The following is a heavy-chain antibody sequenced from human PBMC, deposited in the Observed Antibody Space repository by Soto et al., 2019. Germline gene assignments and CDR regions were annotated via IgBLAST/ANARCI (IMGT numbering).Heavy chain of an antibody. CDR3: ARGRFRRTWFDP. CDR2: MNPDSGNT. D-gene: IGHD3-16*01. J-gene: IGHJ5*02. Sequence: QVQLVQSGAEVKKPGASVKVSCKASGYTFTNYDIRWVRQATGQGLEWMGWMNPDSGNTGQSKQFQGRVTMTRDTSISTAYMEMSSLRSEETAVYYCARGRFRRTWFDPWGQGTLVTVSS. V-gene: IGHV1-8*01. CDR1: GYTFTNYD.